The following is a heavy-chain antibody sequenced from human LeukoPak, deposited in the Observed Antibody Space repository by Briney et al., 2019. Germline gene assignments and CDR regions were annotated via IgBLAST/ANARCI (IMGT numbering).Heavy chain of an antibody. CDR2: IYYSGNI. D-gene: IGHD1-26*01. J-gene: IGHJ4*02. Sequence: PSETLSLTCAVSGYSISSSNWWGWIRQPPGKGLEWIGYIYYSGNIYYNPSLKSRVTMSVDTSKNQFSLKLSSVTAVDTAVYHCARLQSGGYWASIDYWGQGTLVTVSS. CDR1: GYSISSSNW. V-gene: IGHV4-28*05. CDR3: ARLQSGGYWASIDY.